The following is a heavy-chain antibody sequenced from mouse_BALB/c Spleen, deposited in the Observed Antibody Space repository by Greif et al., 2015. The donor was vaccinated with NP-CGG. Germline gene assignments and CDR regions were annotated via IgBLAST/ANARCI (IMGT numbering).Heavy chain of an antibody. D-gene: IGHD2-1*01. V-gene: IGHV1-53*01. CDR2: INPDNGGT. J-gene: IGHJ4*01. Sequence: KPGTSVKLSCLASGYTFTSYWIHWVKQRPGQGLEWIGNINPDNGGTNYNEKFKSKATLTVDKSTSTAYMQLSSLTSEDSAVYYCAIVSGNYSYYAMDYWGQGTSVTVSS. CDR3: AIVSGNYSYYAMDY. CDR1: GYTFTSYW.